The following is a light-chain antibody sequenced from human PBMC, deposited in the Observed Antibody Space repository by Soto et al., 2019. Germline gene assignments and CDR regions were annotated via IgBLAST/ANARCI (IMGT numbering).Light chain of an antibody. CDR2: GAS. Sequence: EIVLTQSPGTLSLSPGERATLSCRASQSVSSSYLAWYQQKPGQAPRLLIYGASSRATGIPDRFSGSGSGTDFTLTISRLEPEDFAVYYCQQYGSSPPTWTGGQGTKVEIK. J-gene: IGKJ1*01. CDR3: QQYGSSPPTWT. V-gene: IGKV3-20*01. CDR1: QSVSSSY.